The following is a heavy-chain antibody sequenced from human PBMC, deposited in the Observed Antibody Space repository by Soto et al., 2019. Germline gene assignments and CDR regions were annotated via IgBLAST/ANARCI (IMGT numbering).Heavy chain of an antibody. J-gene: IGHJ4*02. CDR3: AIHFGSSWNY. D-gene: IGHD6-13*01. CDR1: GGSFSGYY. Sequence: SETLSLTCAVYGGSFSGYYWSWIRQPPGKGLEWIGEINHSGSTNYNPSLKSRVTISVDTSKNQFSLKLSSVTAADTAVYYCAIHFGSSWNYWGQGTLVTVSS. V-gene: IGHV4-34*01. CDR2: INHSGST.